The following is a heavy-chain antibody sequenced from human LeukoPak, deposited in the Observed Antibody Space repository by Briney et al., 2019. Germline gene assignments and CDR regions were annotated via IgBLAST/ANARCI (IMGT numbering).Heavy chain of an antibody. D-gene: IGHD1-1*01. J-gene: IGHJ3*02. V-gene: IGHV3-23*01. Sequence: AGGSLRLSCAASGFTFSSYAMSWVRQAPGKGLEWVSAISGSGGSTYYADSVKGRFTISRDNSKNTLYLQMNSLRAEDTAVYYCAKERGYNWNDNHAFDIWGQGTMVTVSS. CDR3: AKERGYNWNDNHAFDI. CDR1: GFTFSSYA. CDR2: ISGSGGST.